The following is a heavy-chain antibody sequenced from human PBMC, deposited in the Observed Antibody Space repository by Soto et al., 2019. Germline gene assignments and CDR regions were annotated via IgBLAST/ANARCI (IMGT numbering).Heavy chain of an antibody. Sequence: SETLSLTCTVSGGSISIGDYYWSWIRQPPGKGVEWIGYIYYSGSTYYNPSLKSRVTISVDTSKNQFSLKLSSVTAADTAVYYCASRRGDLYYDILTGYILDYWGQGTLVTVSS. CDR3: ASRRGDLYYDILTGYILDY. CDR2: IYYSGST. D-gene: IGHD3-9*01. V-gene: IGHV4-30-4*01. J-gene: IGHJ4*02. CDR1: GGSISIGDYY.